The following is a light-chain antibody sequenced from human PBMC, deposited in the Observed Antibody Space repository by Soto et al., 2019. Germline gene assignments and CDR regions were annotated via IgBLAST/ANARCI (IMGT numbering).Light chain of an antibody. V-gene: IGKV1-39*01. CDR2: AAS. J-gene: IGKJ1*01. CDR3: RPSSSTPPST. CDR1: QSISSY. Sequence: DSQMTQTPSSLSASVGDRVTITCRSSQSISSYLNWYQQKPGKAPKLLIYAASSLQSGVPSRFSGSGSGTDFTLTISSLQPEDFATHYCRPSSSTPPSTFAQRTMAAIK.